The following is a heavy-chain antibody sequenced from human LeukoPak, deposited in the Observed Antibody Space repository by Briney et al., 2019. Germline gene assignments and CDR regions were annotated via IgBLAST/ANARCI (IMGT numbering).Heavy chain of an antibody. CDR2: IKQDGSEK. V-gene: IGHV3-7*01. CDR1: GFTFSSYW. J-gene: IGHJ6*03. CDR3: ARVGTPMVTIVAPYYMDV. Sequence: GGSLRLSCAASGFTFSSYWMSWVCQAPGKGLEWVANIKQDGSEKYYVDSVKGRFTISRDNAKNSLYLQMNSLRAEDTAVYYCARVGTPMVTIVAPYYMDVWGKGTTVTVSS. D-gene: IGHD5-18*01.